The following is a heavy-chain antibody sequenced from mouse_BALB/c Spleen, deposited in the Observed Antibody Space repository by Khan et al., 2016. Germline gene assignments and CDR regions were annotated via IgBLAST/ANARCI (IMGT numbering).Heavy chain of an antibody. CDR1: GYSFTGYN. CDR2: IDPYNGGT. V-gene: IGHV1S135*01. Sequence: VQLQQSGPELGKPGASVKISCKASGYSFTGYNMYWVKQSHRKSLEWIGYIDPYNGGTSYNQKSKGKATLTVDKSSSTAYMHLNSLTSEDSAIYYWGRNYRDAMDYWGQGTSVTVSS. D-gene: IGHD2-12*01. CDR3: GRNYRDAMDY. J-gene: IGHJ4*01.